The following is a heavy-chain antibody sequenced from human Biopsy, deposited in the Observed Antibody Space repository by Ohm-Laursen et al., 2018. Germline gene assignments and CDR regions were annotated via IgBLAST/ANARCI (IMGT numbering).Heavy chain of an antibody. CDR2: ISASSSYI. D-gene: IGHD3-10*01. CDR3: ATELLPPGVGGPWLDS. V-gene: IGHV3-21*06. J-gene: IGHJ5*01. CDR1: GVTLSGYG. Sequence: SLRLSCAASGVTLSGYGMSWVRQAPGKGLEWVSSISASSSYIHYADSVKGRFTVSSDNTKNSLYLQINSLRAADTAIYYCATELLPPGVGGPWLDSWGQGTLVTVSS.